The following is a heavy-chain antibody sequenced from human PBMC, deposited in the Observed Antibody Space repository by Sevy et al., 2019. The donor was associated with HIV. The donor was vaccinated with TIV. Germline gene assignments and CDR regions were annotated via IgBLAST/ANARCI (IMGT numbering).Heavy chain of an antibody. CDR3: ARRYFDV. J-gene: IGHJ4*02. CDR1: GLTFHTYW. Sequence: GGSLRLSCAASGLTFHTYWMQWLRQAPGKGLEWVANIRQDGNEIYYADSVKGRFTISRDNAMQSLYLEMNNLRVEDSGIYSCARRYFDVWGQGTLVTVSS. CDR2: IRQDGNEI. V-gene: IGHV3-7*01.